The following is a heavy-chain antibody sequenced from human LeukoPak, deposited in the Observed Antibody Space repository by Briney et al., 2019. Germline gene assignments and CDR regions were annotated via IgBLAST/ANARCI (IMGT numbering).Heavy chain of an antibody. CDR3: ARRPDYGGTPTFDY. CDR2: LYSDGST. J-gene: IGHJ4*02. V-gene: IGHV3-66*01. D-gene: IGHD4-23*01. CDR1: GLTVSSNY. Sequence: GRSLRLSCAASGLTVSSNYMSWVRQAPGKGLEWVSVLYSDGSTYYADSVKGRFTISRDNSKNTLYLQMDSLRGEDTAMYFCARRPDYGGTPTFDYWGQGTLVTVSS.